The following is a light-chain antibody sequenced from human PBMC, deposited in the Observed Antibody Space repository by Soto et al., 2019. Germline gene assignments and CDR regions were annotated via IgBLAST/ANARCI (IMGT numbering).Light chain of an antibody. CDR1: QGISNY. Sequence: DIQMTQSPSSLSASVGDRATITCRASQGISNYLAWYQQEPGKVPTLLIYGASTLQAGLASRFSGSGSGTDSTLTTSRLQPEYVVNYYGQENDCAPYTFGPGTKVDIK. CDR2: GAS. CDR3: QENDCAPYT. V-gene: IGKV1-27*01. J-gene: IGKJ3*01.